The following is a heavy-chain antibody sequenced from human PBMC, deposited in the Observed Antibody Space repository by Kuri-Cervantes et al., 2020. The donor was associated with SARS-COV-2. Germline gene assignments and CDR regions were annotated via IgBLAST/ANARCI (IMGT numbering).Heavy chain of an antibody. D-gene: IGHD6-25*01. Sequence: ETLSLTCAASEFTFSDYAMSWVRQAPGRGLEWVSAISGTGGTTYYADSVKGRLTISRDNSNNNLFLLMSSLRVEDSAVYFCAKAPSRGGSPFYFDYWGQGTLVTVSS. V-gene: IGHV3-23*01. CDR1: EFTFSDYA. CDR3: AKAPSRGGSPFYFDY. J-gene: IGHJ4*02. CDR2: ISGTGGTT.